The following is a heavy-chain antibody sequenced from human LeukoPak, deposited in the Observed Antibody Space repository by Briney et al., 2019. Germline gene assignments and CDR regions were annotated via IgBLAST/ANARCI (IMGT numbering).Heavy chain of an antibody. CDR3: ARGNTVVTRNFDY. V-gene: IGHV4-38-2*02. D-gene: IGHD4-23*01. CDR2: IYHSGST. CDR1: GYSISSGYY. J-gene: IGHJ4*02. Sequence: PSETLSLTCTVSGYSISSGYYWGWIRQPPGKGLEWIGSIYHSGSTYYNPSLKSRVTISVDTSKNQFSLKLSSVIAADTAVYYCARGNTVVTRNFDYWGQGTLVTVSS.